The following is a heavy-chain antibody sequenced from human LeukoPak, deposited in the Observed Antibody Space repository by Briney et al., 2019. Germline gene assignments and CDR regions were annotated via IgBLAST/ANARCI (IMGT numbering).Heavy chain of an antibody. CDR1: GGSISISNYY. CDR2: ISYSGT. J-gene: IGHJ4*02. V-gene: IGHV4-39*01. D-gene: IGHD1-26*01. CDR3: ARRTSNPVGAIDY. Sequence: SETLSLTCTVSGGSISISNYYWGWIRQPPGRGLEWIGSISYSGTYYNPSLKSRLTISVDTSRNHFSLNLRSVTAADTAVYYCARRTSNPVGAIDYWGQGTLVTVSS.